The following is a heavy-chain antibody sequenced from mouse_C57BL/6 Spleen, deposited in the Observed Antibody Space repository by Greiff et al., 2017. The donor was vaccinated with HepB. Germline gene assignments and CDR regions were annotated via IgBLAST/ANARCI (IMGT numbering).Heavy chain of an antibody. CDR2: INPNNGGT. J-gene: IGHJ2*01. CDR1: GYTFTDYY. CDR3: ASPYGSLYY. D-gene: IGHD1-1*01. V-gene: IGHV1-26*01. Sequence: EVQLQQSGPELVKPGASVKISCKASGYTFTDYYMNWVKQSHGKSLEWIGDINPNNGGTSYNQKFKGKATLTVDKSSSTAYMELRSLTSEDSAVYYCASPYGSLYYWGQGTTLTVSS.